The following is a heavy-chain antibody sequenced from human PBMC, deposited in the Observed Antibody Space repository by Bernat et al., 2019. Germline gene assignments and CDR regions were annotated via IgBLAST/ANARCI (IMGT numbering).Heavy chain of an antibody. CDR1: GGSFSGYY. CDR2: IYYSGST. J-gene: IGHJ4*02. Sequence: QVQLQQWGAGLLKPSETLSLTCAVYGGSFSGYYWSWIRQPPGKGLEWIGSIYYSGSTYYNPSLKSRVTISVDTSKNQFSLKLSSVTAADTAVYYCARHPFDYWGQGTLVTVSS. CDR3: ARHPFDY. V-gene: IGHV4-34*01.